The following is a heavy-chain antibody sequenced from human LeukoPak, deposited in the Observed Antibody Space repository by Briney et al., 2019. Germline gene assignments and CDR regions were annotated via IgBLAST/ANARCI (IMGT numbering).Heavy chain of an antibody. V-gene: IGHV3-7*05. J-gene: IGHJ5*02. CDR1: GFTFSDYW. Sequence: GGSLRLSCVSSGFTFSDYWMTWVRQAPGKRLEWVANIRQDGGEMYYVDSVKGRFTVSRDNAKSSLYLQMNNPRAEDTGVYYCARGSTFTSAWGQGTLVTVSS. CDR3: ARGSTFTSA. CDR2: IRQDGGEM. D-gene: IGHD2/OR15-2a*01.